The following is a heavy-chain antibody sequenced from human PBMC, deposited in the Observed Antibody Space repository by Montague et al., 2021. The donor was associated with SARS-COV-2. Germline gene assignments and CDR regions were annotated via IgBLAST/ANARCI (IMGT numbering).Heavy chain of an antibody. CDR1: GYSFSNYW. J-gene: IGHJ6*02. CDR2: IYPGDSDT. V-gene: IGHV5-51*01. CDR3: ARHREGVDFYYFYGMDV. D-gene: IGHD3/OR15-3a*01. Sequence: QSGAEVKKPGEFLKISCKGSGYSFSNYWIGWVRQMPGKGLEWVGLIYPGDSDTRYSPSFQGQVTISADTSISTAYLQWSSLKASDTAMYYCARHREGVDFYYFYGMDVWGQGTTVTVSS.